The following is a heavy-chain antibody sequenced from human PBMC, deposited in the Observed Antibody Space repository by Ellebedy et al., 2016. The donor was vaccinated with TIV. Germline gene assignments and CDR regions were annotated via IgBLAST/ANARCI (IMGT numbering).Heavy chain of an antibody. CDR1: GGSISSYY. CDR2: IYYSGST. CDR3: ARVADSSGYYSRYYYGMDV. Sequence: SETLSLTXTVSGGSISSYYWSWIRQPPGKGLEWIGYIYYSGSTNYNPSLKSRVTISVDTSKNQFSLKLSSVTAADTAVYYCARVADSSGYYSRYYYGMDVWGQGTTVTVSS. D-gene: IGHD3-22*01. V-gene: IGHV4-59*01. J-gene: IGHJ6*02.